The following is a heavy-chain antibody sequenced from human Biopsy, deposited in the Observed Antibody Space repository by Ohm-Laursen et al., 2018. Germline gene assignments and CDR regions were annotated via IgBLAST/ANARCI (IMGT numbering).Heavy chain of an antibody. CDR3: ARDGAGSYHDY. J-gene: IGHJ4*02. D-gene: IGHD3-10*01. CDR2: ISGSGTTI. V-gene: IGHV3-11*01. Sequence: SLRLSCAASGFTFSDYYMSWIRQAPGKGLEWLSYISGSGTTIFYADSVKGRFTVSRDNAKNSLYLQMNSLTVEDTAVYYCARDGAGSYHDYWGQGNLVTVSS. CDR1: GFTFSDYY.